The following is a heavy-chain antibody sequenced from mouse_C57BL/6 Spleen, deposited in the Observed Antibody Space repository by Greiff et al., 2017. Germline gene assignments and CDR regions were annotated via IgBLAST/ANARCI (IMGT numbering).Heavy chain of an antibody. CDR2: ISNLAYSI. CDR3: ARHGGGNYDAMDY. D-gene: IGHD1-1*02. J-gene: IGHJ4*01. V-gene: IGHV5-15*01. Sequence: DVMLVESGGGLVQPGGSLKLSCAASGFTFSDYGMAWVRQAPRKGPEWVAFISNLAYSIYYADTVTGRFTISRENAKNTLYLEMSSLRSEDTAMYYCARHGGGNYDAMDYWGQGTSVTVSS. CDR1: GFTFSDYG.